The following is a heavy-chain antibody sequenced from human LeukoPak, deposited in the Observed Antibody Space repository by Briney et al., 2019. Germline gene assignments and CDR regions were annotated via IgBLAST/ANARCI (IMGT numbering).Heavy chain of an antibody. V-gene: IGHV3-9*01. CDR3: ARERRITMIVVVYDAFDI. CDR1: GFTFDDYA. Sequence: GGSLRLSCAASGFTFDDYAMHWVRQAPGKGLEWVSGISWNSGSIGYADSVKGRFTISRDNAKNSLYLQMNSLRAEDTAVYYCARERRITMIVVVYDAFDIWGQGTMVTVSS. J-gene: IGHJ3*02. D-gene: IGHD3-22*01. CDR2: ISWNSGSI.